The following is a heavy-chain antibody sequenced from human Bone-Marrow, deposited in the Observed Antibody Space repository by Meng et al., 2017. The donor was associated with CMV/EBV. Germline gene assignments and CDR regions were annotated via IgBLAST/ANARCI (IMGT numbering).Heavy chain of an antibody. CDR1: GYTFTGYY. Sequence: ASVKVSCKASGYTFTGYYMHWVRQAPGQGLEWMGWINPNSGGTNYAQKFQGRVTMTRDTSISTAYMELSRLRSDDTAVYYCATAPVLMVYRAFDPWGQGKLVPVSS. V-gene: IGHV1-2*02. D-gene: IGHD2-8*01. CDR2: INPNSGGT. J-gene: IGHJ5*02. CDR3: ATAPVLMVYRAFDP.